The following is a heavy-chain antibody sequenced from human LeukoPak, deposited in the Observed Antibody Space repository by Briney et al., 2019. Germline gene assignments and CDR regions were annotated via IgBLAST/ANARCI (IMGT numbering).Heavy chain of an antibody. CDR2: IYHSGST. V-gene: IGHV4-30-2*01. CDR1: GGSLSSGGYY. J-gene: IGHJ4*02. CDR3: ARGERPIFGVVNRLIDY. D-gene: IGHD3-3*01. Sequence: SETLSLTCTVSGGSLSSGGYYWSWIRQPPGKGLEWIGYIYHSGSTYYNPSLKSRVTISVDRSKNQFSLKLSSVTAADTAVYYCARGERPIFGVVNRLIDYWGQGTLVTVSS.